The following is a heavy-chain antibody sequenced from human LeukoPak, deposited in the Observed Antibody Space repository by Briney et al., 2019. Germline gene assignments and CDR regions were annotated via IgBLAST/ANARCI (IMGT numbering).Heavy chain of an antibody. CDR1: GFTFSSY. CDR3: AREGGPYRPLDY. J-gene: IGHJ4*02. V-gene: IGHV4-4*02. CDR2: VNLQGST. Sequence: PGGSLRLSCAASGFTFSSYWTWVRQPPGKGLEWIGEVNLQGSTNYNPSLMGRVAISVDTSENHISLQLTSVTAADTAVYYCAREGGPYRPLDYSGQGTLVTVSS.